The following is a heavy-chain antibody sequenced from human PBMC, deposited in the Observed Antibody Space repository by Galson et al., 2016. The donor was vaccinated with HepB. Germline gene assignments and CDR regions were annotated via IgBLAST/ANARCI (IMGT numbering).Heavy chain of an antibody. CDR1: GFTHTNYA. J-gene: IGHJ3*02. Sequence: SLRLSCAASGFTHTNYAMSWVRQAPGKGLEWVGRTRNKVNSYTTEYAASVKGRFTISRDDSKNSLYLQMNSLKTEDTALYYCARPSGKYSGGFDIWGQGTMVTVSS. V-gene: IGHV3-72*01. D-gene: IGHD2/OR15-2a*01. CDR2: TRNKVNSYTT. CDR3: ARPSGKYSGGFDI.